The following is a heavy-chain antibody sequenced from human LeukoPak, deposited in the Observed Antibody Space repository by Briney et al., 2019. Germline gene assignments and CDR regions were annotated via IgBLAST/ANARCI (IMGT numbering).Heavy chain of an antibody. CDR1: GYTFTSYG. Sequence: ASVKVSCKASGYTFTSYGISWVRQAPGQGLEWMGWISAYNGNTNHAQKLQGRVTMTTDTSTSTAYMELRSLRSDDTAVYYCARELVYCSSTSCYTGAVFDYWGQGTLVTVSS. D-gene: IGHD2-2*02. CDR3: ARELVYCSSTSCYTGAVFDY. J-gene: IGHJ4*02. CDR2: ISAYNGNT. V-gene: IGHV1-18*01.